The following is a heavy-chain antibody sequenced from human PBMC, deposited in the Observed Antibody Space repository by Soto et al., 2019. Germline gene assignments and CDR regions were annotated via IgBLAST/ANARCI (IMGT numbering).Heavy chain of an antibody. CDR1: GFTFSDYY. CDR3: ARDGGYCSSTSCKTLYYYYYMDV. CDR2: ISSSGSTI. Sequence: GGSLRLSCAASGFTFSDYYMSWIRQAPGKGLEWVSYISSSGSTIYYADSVKGRFTISRDNAKNSLYLQMNSLRAEDTAVYYCARDGGYCSSTSCKTLYYYYYMDVWGKGTTVTVSS. D-gene: IGHD2-2*01. J-gene: IGHJ6*03. V-gene: IGHV3-11*01.